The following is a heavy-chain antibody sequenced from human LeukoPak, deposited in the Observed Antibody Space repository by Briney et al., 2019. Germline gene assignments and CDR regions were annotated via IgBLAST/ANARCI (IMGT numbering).Heavy chain of an antibody. CDR3: AIMHGYYDGSGYWVQ. V-gene: IGHV3-23*01. CDR1: GFTFGSYG. D-gene: IGHD3-22*01. CDR2: ITSNADRT. J-gene: IGHJ1*01. Sequence: GGSLRLSCAAPGFTFGSYGMSWVRQAPGKGLEWVSFITSNADRTSYANSVEGRFTITRDNPRNTLYMQMNSVRDEDTAIYYCAIMHGYYDGSGYWVQWGQGTLVTVSS.